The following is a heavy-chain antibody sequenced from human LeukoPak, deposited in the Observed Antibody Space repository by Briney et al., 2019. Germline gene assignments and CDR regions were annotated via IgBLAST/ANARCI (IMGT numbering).Heavy chain of an antibody. D-gene: IGHD5-12*01. CDR2: IYYSGST. Sequence: SQTLSLTCTVSGGSISSGDYYWSWIRQPPGKGLEWIGYIYYSGSTYYSPSLMSRVTISVGTSKNQFSLQLSSVTAADTAVYYCARGYSGYDFFDFWGQGTLVTVSS. CDR1: GGSISSGDYY. J-gene: IGHJ4*02. V-gene: IGHV4-30-4*01. CDR3: ARGYSGYDFFDF.